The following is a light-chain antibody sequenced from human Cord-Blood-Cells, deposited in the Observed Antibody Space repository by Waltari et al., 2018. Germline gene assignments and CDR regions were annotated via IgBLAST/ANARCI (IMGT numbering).Light chain of an antibody. CDR2: EVS. CDR1: SSDVGGYNY. V-gene: IGLV2-14*01. Sequence: QSALTQPASVSGSPGQSITISCTGTSSDVGGYNYVSGYQPHPGKAPKLMIYEVSNRPSGVSNRFSGSKSGNTASLTISGLQAEDEADYYCSSYTSSSPVVFGGGTKLTVL. J-gene: IGLJ2*01. CDR3: SSYTSSSPVV.